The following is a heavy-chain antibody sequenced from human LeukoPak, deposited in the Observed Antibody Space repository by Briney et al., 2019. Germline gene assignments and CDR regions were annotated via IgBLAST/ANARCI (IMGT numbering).Heavy chain of an antibody. V-gene: IGHV4-31*03. J-gene: IGHJ6*03. CDR1: GGSISSGGYY. CDR2: IYYSGST. Sequence: SETLSLTCTVSGGSISSGGYYWSWIRQHPGEGLEWIGYIYYSGSTYYNPSLKSRVTISVDTSKNQFSLKLSSVTAADTAVYYCARGGGGLRDWQYYMDVWGKGTTVTVSS. CDR3: ARGGGGLRDWQYYMDV. D-gene: IGHD3/OR15-3a*01.